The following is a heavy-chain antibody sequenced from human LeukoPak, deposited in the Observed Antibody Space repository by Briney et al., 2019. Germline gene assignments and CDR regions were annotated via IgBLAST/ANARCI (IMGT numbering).Heavy chain of an antibody. J-gene: IGHJ5*02. CDR3: AGDCSSTSCYTWRDWFDP. Sequence: SETLSLTCAVFGGSFSGYYWGWIRPPPGKGLGWIGGINHSGGTNYNPSLKSRVTISVDTSKNQFSLKLSSVTAADTAVYYCAGDCSSTSCYTWRDWFDPWGQGTLVTVSS. CDR1: GGSFSGYY. V-gene: IGHV4-34*01. D-gene: IGHD2-2*02. CDR2: INHSGGT.